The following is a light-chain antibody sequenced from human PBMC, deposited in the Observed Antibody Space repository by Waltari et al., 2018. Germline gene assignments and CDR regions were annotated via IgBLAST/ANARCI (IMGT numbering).Light chain of an antibody. V-gene: IGLV2-14*03. J-gene: IGLJ3*02. Sequence: QSALTQPASVSGSPGQSITISCTGTATDIGGYNYVSWYQQHPGKAPKLVIFDVSSRPSGISSRFSASKFGNTASLTISGLQPDDEADSYCCSFTSSSTWVFGGGTKLTVL. CDR3: CSFTSSSTWV. CDR2: DVS. CDR1: ATDIGGYNY.